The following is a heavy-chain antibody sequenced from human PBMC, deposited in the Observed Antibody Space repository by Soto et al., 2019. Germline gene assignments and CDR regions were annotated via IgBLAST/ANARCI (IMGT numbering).Heavy chain of an antibody. CDR3: ARVLTVPIFLVVLYYSYYNMDV. Sequence: GGSLRLSCAASGFTFSSYAMHWVRQAPGKGLEWVAVISYDGSNKYYADSVKGRFTISRDNSKNTLYLQMNSLRAEDTAVYYCARVLTVPIFLVVLYYSYYNMDVWGLRTTVTVSS. J-gene: IGHJ6*02. CDR1: GFTFSSYA. V-gene: IGHV3-30-3*01. D-gene: IGHD3-3*01. CDR2: ISYDGSNK.